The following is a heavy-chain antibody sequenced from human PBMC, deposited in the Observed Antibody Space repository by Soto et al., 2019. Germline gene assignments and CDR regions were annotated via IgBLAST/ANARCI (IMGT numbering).Heavy chain of an antibody. J-gene: IGHJ6*02. CDR3: ARDRVTMIVVNGMDV. D-gene: IGHD3-22*01. Sequence: EVQLVESGGGLVQPGGSLRLSCAASGFTFSGYWMHWVRQAPGKGLVWVSRINSDGSSTNYADSVKGRFTISRDNAKNTLYLQRNSLRAEDTAVYYCARDRVTMIVVNGMDVWGQGTTVTVSS. CDR2: INSDGSST. CDR1: GFTFSGYW. V-gene: IGHV3-74*01.